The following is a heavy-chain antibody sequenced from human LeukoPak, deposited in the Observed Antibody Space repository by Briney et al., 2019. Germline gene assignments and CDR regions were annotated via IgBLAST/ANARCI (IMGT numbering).Heavy chain of an antibody. J-gene: IGHJ5*02. CDR1: GFTVSSNY. CDR3: ARDSPGTHNSNWFDP. Sequence: GGSLRLSCAASGFTVSSNYMSWVRQAPGKGLEWVSVIYSGGSTYYADSVKGRFTISRDNSKNTLYLQMNSLRAEDTAVYYCARDSPGTHNSNWFDPWGQGTLVTVSS. V-gene: IGHV3-53*01. CDR2: IYSGGST. D-gene: IGHD1-1*01.